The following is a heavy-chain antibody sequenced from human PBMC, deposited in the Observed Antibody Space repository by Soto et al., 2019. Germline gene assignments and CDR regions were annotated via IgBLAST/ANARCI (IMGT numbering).Heavy chain of an antibody. CDR1: GYTFTSYD. D-gene: IGHD1-26*01. CDR3: ARGEIAPLSTTFCEYYYYYYTDA. V-gene: IGHV1-8*01. Sequence: ASVKVSCKASGYTFTSYDIDWVRQATGQGLEWMGWMNPNSGNTGYAQKFQGRVTMTRNTSISTAYMELSSLRSEDTAVYYCARGEIAPLSTTFCEYYYYYYTDALGKGTTITVSS. J-gene: IGHJ6*03. CDR2: MNPNSGNT.